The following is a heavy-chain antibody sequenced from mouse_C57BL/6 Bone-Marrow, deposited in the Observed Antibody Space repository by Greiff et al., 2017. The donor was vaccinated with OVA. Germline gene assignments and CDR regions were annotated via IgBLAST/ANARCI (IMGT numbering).Heavy chain of an antibody. Sequence: VQLQQPGAELVKPGASVKLSCKASGYTFTSYWIQWVKQRPGQGLEWIGEIDPSDGDTNYNQKFKGKATVTVDTSSRTANMQLSSLTSEDSAVYYCAGWEFAYWGQGTLVTVSA. J-gene: IGHJ3*01. CDR3: AGWEFAY. CDR2: IDPSDGDT. CDR1: GYTFTSYW. D-gene: IGHD4-1*01. V-gene: IGHV1-50*01.